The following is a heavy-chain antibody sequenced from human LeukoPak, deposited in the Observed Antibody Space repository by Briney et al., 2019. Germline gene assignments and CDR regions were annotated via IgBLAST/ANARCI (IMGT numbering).Heavy chain of an antibody. CDR2: ISTSGST. CDR1: GGFISSYY. Sequence: PSETLSLTCTVSGGFISSYYWSWIRQPAGKGLELIGSISTSGSTNYNPSLKSRVTMSVDTSKNQFSLKLSTVTAADTAVYYCARAGSRYYDSSGYTLGQGTLVTVSS. V-gene: IGHV4-4*07. J-gene: IGHJ5*02. CDR3: ARAGSRYYDSSGYT. D-gene: IGHD3-22*01.